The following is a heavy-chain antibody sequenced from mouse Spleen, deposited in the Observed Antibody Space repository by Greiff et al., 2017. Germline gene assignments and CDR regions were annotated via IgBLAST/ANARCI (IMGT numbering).Heavy chain of an antibody. J-gene: IGHJ3*01. CDR3: TTEDGNYEIAY. CDR1: GFNIKDYY. Sequence: VQLQQSGAELVRPGASVKLSCTASGFNIKDYYMHWVKQRPEQGLEWIGRIDPEDGDTEYAPKFQGKATMTADTSSNTAYLQLSSLTSEDTAVYYCTTEDGNYEIAYWGQGTLVTVSA. CDR2: IDPEDGDT. D-gene: IGHD2-1*01. V-gene: IGHV14-1*01.